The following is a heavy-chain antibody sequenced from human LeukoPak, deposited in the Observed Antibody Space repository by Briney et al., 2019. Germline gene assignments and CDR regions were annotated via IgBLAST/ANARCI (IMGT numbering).Heavy chain of an antibody. CDR3: AKVSDISVAAYFDY. Sequence: PGGSLRLSGAASGFTFDDYGMTWVRKAPGKGLDGVCGINWNGVTIGYADSVKGRFTISRDNAKNSLYLQRNSRRAEDTACYYCAKVSDISVAAYFDYWGQGTLVIVSS. J-gene: IGHJ4*02. D-gene: IGHD6-19*01. CDR2: INWNGVTI. CDR1: GFTFDDYG. V-gene: IGHV3-20*04.